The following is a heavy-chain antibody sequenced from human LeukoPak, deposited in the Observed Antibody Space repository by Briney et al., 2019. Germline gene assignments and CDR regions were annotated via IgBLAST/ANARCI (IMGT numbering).Heavy chain of an antibody. V-gene: IGHV1-2*02. D-gene: IGHD3-22*01. CDR3: ARLYYYDSSGLDY. CDR1: GYTFTGYY. CDR2: INPNSGGT. Sequence: ASVKVSCTASGYTFTGYYMHWARQAPGQGLEWMGWINPNSGGTNYAQKFQGRVTMTRDTSISTAYMELSRLRSDDTAVYYCARLYYYDSSGLDYWGQGTLVTVSS. J-gene: IGHJ4*02.